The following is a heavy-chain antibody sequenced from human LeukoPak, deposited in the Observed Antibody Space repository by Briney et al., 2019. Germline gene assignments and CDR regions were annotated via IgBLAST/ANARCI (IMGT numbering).Heavy chain of an antibody. Sequence: SVKVSCKASGGTFISYTISWVRQAPGQGLEWMGRIIPILGIANYAQKFQGRVTITADKSTSTAYMELSSLRSEDTAVYYCARPKDYFDSSGYGCWGQGTLVTVSS. J-gene: IGHJ4*02. V-gene: IGHV1-69*02. CDR1: GGTFISYT. CDR3: ARPKDYFDSSGYGC. D-gene: IGHD3-22*01. CDR2: IIPILGIA.